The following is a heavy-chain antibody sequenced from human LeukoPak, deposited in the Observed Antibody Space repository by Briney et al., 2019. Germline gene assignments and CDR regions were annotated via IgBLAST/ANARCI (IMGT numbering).Heavy chain of an antibody. V-gene: IGHV4-59*08. CDR1: GGSISNYY. D-gene: IGHD2-15*01. CDR2: IYYTGDT. CDR3: ARHPFATPFDY. Sequence: SETLSLTCTVSGGSISNYYWSWIRQPPGKGLEWIGHIYYTGDTNHNPSLKSRVTISIDTSKNQLSLTLHSVTAADTAVYYCARHPFATPFDYWGQGILVTVSS. J-gene: IGHJ4*02.